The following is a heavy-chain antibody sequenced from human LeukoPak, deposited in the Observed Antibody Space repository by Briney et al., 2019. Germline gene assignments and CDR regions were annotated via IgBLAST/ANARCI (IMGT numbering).Heavy chain of an antibody. Sequence: QPGGSLRLSCAASGFTFSSYEMNWVRQAPGKGLEWVSYISSSGSNIYYADSVKGRFTISRDNAKNSLYLQMNSLRAEDTAVYYCARDLGYYDSSGYYYGSSYYYYYYGMDVWGQGTTVTVSS. CDR2: ISSSGSNI. CDR3: ARDLGYYDSSGYYYGSSYYYYYYGMDV. J-gene: IGHJ6*02. CDR1: GFTFSSYE. V-gene: IGHV3-48*03. D-gene: IGHD3-22*01.